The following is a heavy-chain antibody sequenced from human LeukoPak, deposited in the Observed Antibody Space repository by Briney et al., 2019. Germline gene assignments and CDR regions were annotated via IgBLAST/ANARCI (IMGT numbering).Heavy chain of an antibody. D-gene: IGHD2-2*01. CDR3: ARARYCSSTSCRTNWFDP. CDR1: GYTFTSYG. CDR2: ISAYNGNT. V-gene: IGHV1-18*01. J-gene: IGHJ5*02. Sequence: PGGSLRLSCAASGYTFTSYGISWVRQAPGQGLEWMGWISAYNGNTNYAQKLQGRVTMTTDTSTSTAYMELRSLRSDDTAVYYCARARYCSSTSCRTNWFDPWGQGTLVTVSS.